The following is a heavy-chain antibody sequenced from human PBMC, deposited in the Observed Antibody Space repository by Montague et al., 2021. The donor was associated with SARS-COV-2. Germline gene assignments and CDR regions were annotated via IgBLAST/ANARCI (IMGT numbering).Heavy chain of an antibody. CDR1: GGSISYGD. Sequence: SETLSLTCTVSGGSISYGDWSWIRQPPGKGLEWIVTIFKNGSTDHNPSLKSRVTVSEDTSQNQFSLRLSSVAAADTALYYCARYYERSWDVWGQETTVTVSS. D-gene: IGHD3-16*01. CDR3: ARYYERSWDV. J-gene: IGHJ6*02. CDR2: IFKNGST. V-gene: IGHV4-4*09.